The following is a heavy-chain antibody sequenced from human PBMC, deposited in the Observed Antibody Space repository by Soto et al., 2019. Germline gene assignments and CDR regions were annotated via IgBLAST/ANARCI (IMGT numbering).Heavy chain of an antibody. CDR1: GGPINNNF. CDR3: ARDLWGYCGTDCYPLDV. CDR2: VYYDGHT. J-gene: IGHJ6*02. Sequence: PSETLSLTCTVSGGPINNNFWGWIRQPPGKGLEWIGYVYYDGHTDYNPSLEGRVTIAVDTSKNQFSLRLTSVTAADTAVYYCARDLWGYCGTDCYPLDVWGQGTTVTVSS. D-gene: IGHD2-21*02. V-gene: IGHV4-59*01.